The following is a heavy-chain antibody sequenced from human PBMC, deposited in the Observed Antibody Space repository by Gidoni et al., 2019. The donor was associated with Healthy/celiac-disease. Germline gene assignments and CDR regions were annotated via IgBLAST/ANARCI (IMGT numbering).Heavy chain of an antibody. D-gene: IGHD3-22*01. Sequence: QVTLKESGPVLVKPTETLTLTCTVSGFSLSNVRMGVTWIRQPPGKALEWLAHIFSNDEKSYSTSLKTTLTISKDTSKSQVVLTKTNMDPVDTATYYCARKDSRGAFDIWGQGTMVTVSS. CDR2: IFSNDEK. V-gene: IGHV2-26*01. CDR1: GFSLSNVRMG. CDR3: ARKDSRGAFDI. J-gene: IGHJ3*02.